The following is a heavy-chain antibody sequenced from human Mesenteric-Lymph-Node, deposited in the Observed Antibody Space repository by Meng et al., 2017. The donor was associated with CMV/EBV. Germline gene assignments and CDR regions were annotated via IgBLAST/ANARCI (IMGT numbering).Heavy chain of an antibody. CDR3: AREKDYYDSSGYYYFDY. CDR2: IKQDGSEK. CDR1: GFTFSSYW. D-gene: IGHD3-22*01. Sequence: GESLKISCAASGFTFSSYWMSWVRQAPGKGLEWVANIKQDGSEKYYVDSVKGRFTISRDNAKNSLYLQMNSLRAEDTAVYYCAREKDYYDSSGYYYFDYWGQGTLVTVSS. V-gene: IGHV3-7*01. J-gene: IGHJ4*02.